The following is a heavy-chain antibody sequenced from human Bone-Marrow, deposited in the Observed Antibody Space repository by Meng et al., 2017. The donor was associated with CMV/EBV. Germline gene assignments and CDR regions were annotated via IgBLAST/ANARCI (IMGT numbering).Heavy chain of an antibody. CDR2: IYRGGST. D-gene: IGHD3-10*02. V-gene: IGHV3-66*02. CDR1: GFTFSSYW. CDR3: VTDVPVDGRWD. J-gene: IGHJ4*02. Sequence: GESLKISCAASGFTFSSYWMSWVRQAPGKGLEWVSVIYRGGSTSYADSVKGRFTISRDNSKNTLYLHMNSLRAEDKAVYYWVTDVPVDGRWDWGQGTLVTFSS.